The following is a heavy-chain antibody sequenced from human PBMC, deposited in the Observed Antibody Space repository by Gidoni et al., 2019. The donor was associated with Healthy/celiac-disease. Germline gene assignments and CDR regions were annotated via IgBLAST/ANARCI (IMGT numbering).Heavy chain of an antibody. CDR3: AREGWATIFGVVIIPYYYYMDV. Sequence: LVESGGGVVQPGRSLRLSCAASGFTFSSYGMHWVRQAPGKGLEWVAVIWYDGSNKYYADSVKGRFTISRDNSKNTLYLQMNSLRAEDTAVYYCAREGWATIFGVVIIPYYYYMDVWGKGTTVTVSS. J-gene: IGHJ6*03. CDR2: IWYDGSNK. D-gene: IGHD3-3*01. CDR1: GFTFSSYG. V-gene: IGHV3-33*01.